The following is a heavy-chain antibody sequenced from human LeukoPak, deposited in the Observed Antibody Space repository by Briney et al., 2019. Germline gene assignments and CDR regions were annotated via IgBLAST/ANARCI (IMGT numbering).Heavy chain of an antibody. CDR1: GFTFSSYT. V-gene: IGHV3-23*01. J-gene: IGHJ4*02. CDR3: AKAMYYDFWSGLDY. D-gene: IGHD3-3*01. Sequence: PGGSLRLSCAASGFTFSSYTVHWVRQAPGKGLEWVSAISGSGGSTYYADSVKGRFTISRDNSKNTLYLQMNSLRAEDTAVYYCAKAMYYDFWSGLDYWGQGTLVTVSS. CDR2: ISGSGGST.